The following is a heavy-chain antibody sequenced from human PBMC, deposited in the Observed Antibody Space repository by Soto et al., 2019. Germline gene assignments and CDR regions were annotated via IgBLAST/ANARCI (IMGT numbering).Heavy chain of an antibody. V-gene: IGHV3-48*01. CDR3: GKQRKNRAYYYPMDV. Sequence: GGSLRLSCAASGFTFSIYHMNWVRQAPGKGLEWLSYITGDRYTIYYADPVKGRFTISRDNTENTLYLQMNSLRAEDTAVYFCGKQRKNRAYYYPMDVWGQGTTVTVSS. J-gene: IGHJ6*02. CDR2: ITGDRYTI. CDR1: GFTFSIYH.